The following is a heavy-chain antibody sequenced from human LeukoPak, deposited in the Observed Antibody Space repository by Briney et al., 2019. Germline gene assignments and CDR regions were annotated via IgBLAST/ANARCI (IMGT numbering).Heavy chain of an antibody. CDR3: AHVASYVFS. V-gene: IGHV3-30*03. J-gene: IGHJ5*02. CDR1: GFTFRSYG. Sequence: GGSLRLSCEASGFTFRSYGMHWVRQAPGKGLEWVAVISYDGSNKYYADSVKGRFTISRDNSKNTVYLQMDSLKYEDTAVYYCAHVASYVFSWGQGTLVTVSS. CDR2: ISYDGSNK. D-gene: IGHD3-3*01.